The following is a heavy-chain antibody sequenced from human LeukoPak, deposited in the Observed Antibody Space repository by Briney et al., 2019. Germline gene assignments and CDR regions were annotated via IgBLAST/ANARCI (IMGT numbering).Heavy chain of an antibody. Sequence: GGSLRLSCAASGFTFSDYYMSWIRQAPGKGLEWVSCISSSGSSIYYADSVKARFTISRDNAKNSLYLQMNSLRAEGTAVYYCARDLLYLPDYWGQGILVTVSS. CDR2: ISSSGSSI. J-gene: IGHJ4*02. D-gene: IGHD2-8*01. CDR1: GFTFSDYY. CDR3: ARDLLYLPDY. V-gene: IGHV3-11*04.